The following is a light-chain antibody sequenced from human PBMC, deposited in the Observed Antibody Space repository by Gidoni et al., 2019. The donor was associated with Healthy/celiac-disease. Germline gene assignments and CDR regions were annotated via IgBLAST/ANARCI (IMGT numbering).Light chain of an antibody. CDR3: YSAADNNGV. CDR2: KDS. J-gene: IGLJ3*02. CDR1: VLAKKY. Sequence: YELTQPSSVSVSPGQTARITCSGDVLAKKYARWFQQKPGQAPVLVIYKDSERPSGIPERFSGSSSGTTVTLTISGAQVEDEADYYCYSAADNNGVFGGGTKLTVL. V-gene: IGLV3-27*01.